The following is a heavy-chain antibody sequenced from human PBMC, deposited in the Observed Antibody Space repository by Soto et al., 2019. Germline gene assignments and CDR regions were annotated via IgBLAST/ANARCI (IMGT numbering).Heavy chain of an antibody. Sequence: ASVKVSCKASGYGFTSYSMHWVRQAPGQGLEWMGIINPSGGSTVYAQKFQGRVTMTGDTSTSTVYMELTSLRSEDTAVYYCARLSDYYDSSGRTFDYWGQGTLVTVSS. V-gene: IGHV1-46*01. CDR1: GYGFTSYS. CDR3: ARLSDYYDSSGRTFDY. J-gene: IGHJ4*02. D-gene: IGHD3-22*01. CDR2: INPSGGST.